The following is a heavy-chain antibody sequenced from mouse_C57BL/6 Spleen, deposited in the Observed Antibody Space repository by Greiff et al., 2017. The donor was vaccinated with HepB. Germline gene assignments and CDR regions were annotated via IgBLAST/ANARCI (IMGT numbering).Heavy chain of an antibody. CDR1: GFNIKDYY. D-gene: IGHD1-1*01. Sequence: VHVKQSGAELVRPGASVKLSCTASGFNIKDYYMHWVKQRPEQGLEWIGRIDPEDGDTEYAPKFQGKATMTADTSSNTAYLQLLSLTSEDTAVYYCTTRDLTTVVAGDYWGQGTTLTVSS. J-gene: IGHJ2*01. CDR2: IDPEDGDT. V-gene: IGHV14-1*01. CDR3: TTRDLTTVVAGDY.